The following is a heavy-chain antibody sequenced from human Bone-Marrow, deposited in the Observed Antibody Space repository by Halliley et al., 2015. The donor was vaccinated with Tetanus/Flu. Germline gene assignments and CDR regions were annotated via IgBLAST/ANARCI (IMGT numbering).Heavy chain of an antibody. D-gene: IGHD3-10*01. CDR1: GGSISSGGNY. CDR2: IYYSGST. V-gene: IGHV4-31*03. Sequence: LRLSCTVSGGSISSGGNYWSWIRQHPGKGLEWIGHIYYSGSTYHNPSLKSRVTISVDTSKNQFSLKLSSVTAADTAVYYCARSLYYFGSGSYSDYWGQGTLVTVSS. CDR3: ARSLYYFGSGSYSDY. J-gene: IGHJ4*02.